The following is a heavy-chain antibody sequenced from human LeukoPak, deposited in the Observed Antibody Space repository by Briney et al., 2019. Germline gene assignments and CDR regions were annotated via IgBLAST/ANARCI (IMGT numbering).Heavy chain of an antibody. CDR2: IYYSGST. Sequence: PSETLSLTCTVSGGSISSSSYYWGWIRQPPGKGLEWIGSIYYSGSTNYNPSLKSRVTISVDTSKNQFSLKLSSVTAADTAVYYCARRRGGSGFDYWGQGTLVTVSS. J-gene: IGHJ4*02. D-gene: IGHD1-26*01. V-gene: IGHV4-39*07. CDR1: GGSISSSSYY. CDR3: ARRRGGSGFDY.